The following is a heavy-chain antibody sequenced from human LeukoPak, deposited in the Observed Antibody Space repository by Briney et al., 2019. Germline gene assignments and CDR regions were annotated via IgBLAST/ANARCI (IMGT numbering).Heavy chain of an antibody. CDR2: VSSSSSYI. J-gene: IGHJ4*02. CDR3: ARDSLGYCSSTSCHSDY. D-gene: IGHD2-2*01. Sequence: GGSLRLSCAASGFTFSSYSMNWVRQAPGKGLEWVSSVSSSSSYIYYADSVKGRFTISRDNAKNSLYLQMNSLRAEDTAVYYCARDSLGYCSSTSCHSDYWGQGTLVTVSS. V-gene: IGHV3-21*01. CDR1: GFTFSSYS.